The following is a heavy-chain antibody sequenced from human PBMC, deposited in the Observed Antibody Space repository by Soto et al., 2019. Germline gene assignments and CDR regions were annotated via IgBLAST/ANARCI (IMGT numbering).Heavy chain of an antibody. D-gene: IGHD2-15*01. CDR2: IYHSGST. V-gene: IGHV4-4*02. CDR3: ARDPVRGKGYCRGGSCDDYYYYGMDV. Sequence: QVQLQESGPGLVKPSGTLSLTCAVSGGSIISSNWWSWVRQPPGKGLEWIGEIYHSGSTNYNPSLKRQVTISVGQSKNQYSLNLSSVTAADTAVYYYARDPVRGKGYCRGGSCDDYYYYGMDVWGQGTTVTVSS. J-gene: IGHJ6*02. CDR1: GGSIISSNW.